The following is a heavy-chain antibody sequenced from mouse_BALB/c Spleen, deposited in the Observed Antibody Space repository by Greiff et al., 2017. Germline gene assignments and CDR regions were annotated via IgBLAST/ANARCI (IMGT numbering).Heavy chain of an antibody. CDR1: GYTFTDYY. Sequence: VQGVESGAELARPGASVKLSCKASGYTFTDYYINWVKQTTGQGLEWIGEIYPGSGNTYYNEKFKGKATLTADKSSSTAYMQLSRLTSEDSAVYFWARRGNYPLAYWGQGTLVTVSA. CDR3: ARRGNYPLAY. D-gene: IGHD2-1*01. CDR2: IYPGSGNT. V-gene: IGHV1-77*01. J-gene: IGHJ3*01.